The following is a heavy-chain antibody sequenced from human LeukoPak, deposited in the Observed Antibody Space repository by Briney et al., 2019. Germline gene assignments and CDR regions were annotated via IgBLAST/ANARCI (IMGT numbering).Heavy chain of an antibody. J-gene: IGHJ6*02. V-gene: IGHV3-30*04. CDR1: GFTFSSYA. CDR2: ISYDGSNK. CDR3: AREITESYDFWSGYYWHYYYGMDV. D-gene: IGHD3-3*01. Sequence: GGSLRLSCAASGFTFSSYAMHWVRQAPGKGLEWVAVISYDGSNKYYADSVKGRFTISRDNSKNTLYLQMNSLRAEDTAVYYCAREITESYDFWSGYYWHYYYGMDVWGQGTTVTVS.